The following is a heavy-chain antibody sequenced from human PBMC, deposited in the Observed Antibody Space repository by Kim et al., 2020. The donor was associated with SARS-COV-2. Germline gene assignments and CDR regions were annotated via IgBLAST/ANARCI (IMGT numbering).Heavy chain of an antibody. Sequence: AASVQGRFTISRDNAKNTLYLQMNSLRAEDTAVYYCASHYCYGSGSLDYWGQGTLVTVSS. V-gene: IGHV3-74*01. CDR3: ASHYCYGSGSLDY. J-gene: IGHJ4*02. D-gene: IGHD3-10*01.